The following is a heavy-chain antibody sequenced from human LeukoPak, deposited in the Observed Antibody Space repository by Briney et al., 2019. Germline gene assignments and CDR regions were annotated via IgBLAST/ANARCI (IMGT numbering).Heavy chain of an antibody. D-gene: IGHD1-26*01. CDR2: ISSSSSYI. CDR1: GFTFSSYS. Sequence: GGCLRLSCAASGFTFSSYSMNWVGKAPGKGLGWGSSISSSSSYIYYADSVKGRFTISRDNAKNSLYLQMNSLRAEDTAVYYCARPIVGATIGAFDIWGQGTMVTVSS. J-gene: IGHJ3*02. V-gene: IGHV3-21*01. CDR3: ARPIVGATIGAFDI.